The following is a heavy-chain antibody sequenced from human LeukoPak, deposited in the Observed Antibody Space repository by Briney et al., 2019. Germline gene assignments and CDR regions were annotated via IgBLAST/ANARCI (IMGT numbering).Heavy chain of an antibody. CDR1: GFTFSSYG. CDR2: IRYDGSNK. CDR3: AKDLLESPYYDFWSGYYPLDY. D-gene: IGHD3-3*01. V-gene: IGHV3-30*02. J-gene: IGHJ4*02. Sequence: GGSLRLSCAASGFTFSSYGMHWVRQAPGKGLEWVAFIRYDGSNKYYADSVKGRFTISRDNSKNTLYLQMNSLRAEDTTVYYCAKDLLESPYYDFWSGYYPLDYWGQGTLVTVSS.